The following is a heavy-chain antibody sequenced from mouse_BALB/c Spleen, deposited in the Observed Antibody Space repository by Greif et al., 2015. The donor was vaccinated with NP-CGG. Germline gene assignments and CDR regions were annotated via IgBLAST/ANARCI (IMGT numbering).Heavy chain of an antibody. J-gene: IGHJ4*01. Sequence: EVMLVESGGGLVKPGGSLKLSCAASGFAFSSYDMSWVRQTPAKRLEWVAYISSGGGSTYYPDTVKGRFTISRDNAKNTLYLQMSGLKSEETAMYYCARRSDGYGAMDYRSQGTSVTVSS. CDR3: ARRSDGYGAMDY. V-gene: IGHV5-12-1*01. D-gene: IGHD2-3*01. CDR1: GFAFSSYD. CDR2: ISSGGGST.